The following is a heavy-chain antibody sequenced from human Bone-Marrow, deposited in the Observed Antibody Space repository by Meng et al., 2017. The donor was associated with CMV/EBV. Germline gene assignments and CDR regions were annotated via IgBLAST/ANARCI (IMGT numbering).Heavy chain of an antibody. V-gene: IGHV1-2*02. J-gene: IGHJ4*02. CDR3: LSALSDPDY. Sequence: ASVKVSCKASGYTFTTNYLHWVRQAPGQGLEWMGWINPNSGATNYAQKFQGRVTMTRDTSISTAYMEIGSLRPDDTAVFYCLSALSDPDYWGQGTLVTVSS. D-gene: IGHD1-26*01. CDR2: INPNSGAT. CDR1: GYTFTTNY.